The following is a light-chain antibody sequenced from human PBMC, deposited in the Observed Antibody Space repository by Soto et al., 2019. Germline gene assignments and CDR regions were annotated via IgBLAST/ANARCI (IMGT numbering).Light chain of an antibody. CDR1: SSNVGSNY. J-gene: IGLJ2*01. Sequence: QSVLTQPPSASGTPGQRITISCSGSSSNVGSNYVYWYQHLPGTAPKLLVYMNDQRPSGVPDRFSGSKSGTSVSLAISGLRSEDEADYNCAAWDNSLSAVLFGGGTKLTVL. CDR2: MND. CDR3: AAWDNSLSAVL. V-gene: IGLV1-47*01.